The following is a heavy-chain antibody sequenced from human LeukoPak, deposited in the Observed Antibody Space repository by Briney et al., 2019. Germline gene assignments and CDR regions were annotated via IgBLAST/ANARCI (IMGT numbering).Heavy chain of an antibody. CDR2: IRSKAKSYAT. CDR1: GFTFSGSA. Sequence: PWGSLSLSCAAAGFTFSGSAMHWVRQGSGKGREWVGLIRSKAKSYATAYADSVKGRFTISRDDSKTTAYLQMNSLKTEDTAVYYCTRLGEYSGRSDDYWGQGTLVTVSS. CDR3: TRLGEYSGRSDDY. D-gene: IGHD1-26*01. J-gene: IGHJ4*02. V-gene: IGHV3-73*01.